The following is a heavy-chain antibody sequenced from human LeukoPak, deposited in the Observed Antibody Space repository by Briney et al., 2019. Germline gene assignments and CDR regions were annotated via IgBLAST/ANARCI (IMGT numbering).Heavy chain of an antibody. D-gene: IGHD5-18*01. CDR2: IKDDGSEK. J-gene: IGHJ4*02. CDR1: GFTSSNYW. CDR3: ARGREGYSYVYEC. Sequence: GGSLRLSCAASGFTSSNYWMTWVRQAPGKRLEWVANIKDDGSEKYYVDSVKGRFTITRDNAKNSLYLEMNSLRAEDTAVYYCARGREGYSYVYECWGQGTLVTVSS. V-gene: IGHV3-7*01.